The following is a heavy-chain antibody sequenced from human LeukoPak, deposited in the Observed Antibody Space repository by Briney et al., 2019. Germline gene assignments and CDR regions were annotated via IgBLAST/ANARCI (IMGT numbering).Heavy chain of an antibody. J-gene: IGHJ6*03. Sequence: SETLSLTCTVSGGSISSYYWSWIRQPPGKGLEWIGYIYYSGSTNYNPSLKSRVTISVDTSKNQFSLKLSSVTAADTAVYYCARGDDTAMAAYYYYYMDVWGKGTTVTVSS. V-gene: IGHV4-59*01. CDR3: ARGDDTAMAAYYYYYMDV. D-gene: IGHD5-18*01. CDR1: GGSISSYY. CDR2: IYYSGST.